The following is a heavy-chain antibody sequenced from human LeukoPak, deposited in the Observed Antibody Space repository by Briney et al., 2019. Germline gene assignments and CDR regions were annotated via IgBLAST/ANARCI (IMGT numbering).Heavy chain of an antibody. CDR3: ARRRYYYDSSGHDFDY. CDR1: GYTFTGYY. V-gene: IGHV1-18*04. CDR2: ISAYNGNT. Sequence: GASVKVSCKASGYTFTGYYMHWVRQAPGQGLEWMGWISAYNGNTNYAQKLQGRVTMTTDTSTSTAYMELRSLRSDDTAVYYCARRRYYYDSSGHDFDYWGQGTLVTVSS. J-gene: IGHJ4*02. D-gene: IGHD3-22*01.